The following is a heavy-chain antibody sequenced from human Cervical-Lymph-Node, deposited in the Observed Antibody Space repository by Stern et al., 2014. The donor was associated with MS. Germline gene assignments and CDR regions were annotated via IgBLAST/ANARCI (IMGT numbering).Heavy chain of an antibody. D-gene: IGHD2-2*01. CDR2: IFPADSDS. CDR1: GYNFGDYW. V-gene: IGHV5-51*01. J-gene: IGHJ6*02. CDR3: ARHQPAATFAMDV. Sequence: VQLVQSGAEVKKPGESLKISCKGSGYNFGDYWIGWVRQKPGKGLEWMGNIFPADSDSRYTPSFEGQVTISADESISTAFLQSSSLKASDTGIYYCARHQPAATFAMDVWGQGTTVIVSS.